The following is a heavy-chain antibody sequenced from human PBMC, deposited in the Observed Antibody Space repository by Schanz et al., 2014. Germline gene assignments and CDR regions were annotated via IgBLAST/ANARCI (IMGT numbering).Heavy chain of an antibody. Sequence: QVQLVESGGGVVQPGTSLRLSCAASGFTFRGHAMHWVRQAPGQGLEKVAVTSTDGTKTNYAASVRGRFTISSDNAKNSLYLQMSSLRAEEASVYCWAIVESSVYYYAMDVWGQGTTVTVSS. CDR1: GFTFRGHA. V-gene: IGHV3-30*04. CDR3: AIVESSVYYYAMDV. D-gene: IGHD3-16*02. CDR2: TSTDGTKT. J-gene: IGHJ6*02.